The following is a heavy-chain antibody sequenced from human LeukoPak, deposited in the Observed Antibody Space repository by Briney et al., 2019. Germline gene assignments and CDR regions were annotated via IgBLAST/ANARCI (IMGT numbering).Heavy chain of an antibody. Sequence: ASVKVSCKASGYTFTGYYMHWVRQAPGQGLEWMGWINPNSGGTNYAQKFQGRVTMTRDTSISTAYMELSRLRSDDTAVYYCARGTGHSSGCFDYWGQGTLVTVSS. CDR2: INPNSGGT. D-gene: IGHD6-19*01. CDR3: ARGTGHSSGCFDY. CDR1: GYTFTGYY. J-gene: IGHJ4*02. V-gene: IGHV1-2*02.